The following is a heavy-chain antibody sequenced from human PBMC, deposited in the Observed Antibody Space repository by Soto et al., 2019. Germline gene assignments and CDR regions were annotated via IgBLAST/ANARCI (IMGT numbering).Heavy chain of an antibody. CDR1: GGSISSSNW. D-gene: IGHD3-22*01. CDR2: IYHSGST. Sequence: SETLSLTCAVSGGSISSSNWWSWVRQPPGKGLEWIGEIYHSGSTNYNPSLKSRVTVSVDKSKNQFSLKLSSVTAADTAVYYCAREVGYYDSSGYRFDPWGQGTLVTVSS. J-gene: IGHJ5*02. CDR3: AREVGYYDSSGYRFDP. V-gene: IGHV4-4*02.